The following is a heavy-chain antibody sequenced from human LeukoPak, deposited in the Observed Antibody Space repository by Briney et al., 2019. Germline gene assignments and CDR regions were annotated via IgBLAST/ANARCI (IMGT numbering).Heavy chain of an antibody. CDR2: IYYSGST. D-gene: IGHD3-16*02. CDR3: ARSIMITFGGVIVINYFDY. CDR1: GGSISSYY. J-gene: IGHJ4*02. V-gene: IGHV4-59*08. Sequence: SETLSLTCTVSGGSISSYYWSWIRQPPGKGLEWIGYIYYSGSTNYNPSLKSRVTISVDTSKNQFSLKLSSVTAADTAVYYCARSIMITFGGVIVINYFDYWGQGTLVTVSS.